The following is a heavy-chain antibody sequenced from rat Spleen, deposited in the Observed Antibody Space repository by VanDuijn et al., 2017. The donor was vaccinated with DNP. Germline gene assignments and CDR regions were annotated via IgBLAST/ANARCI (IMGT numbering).Heavy chain of an antibody. Sequence: QVQLKESGPGLVQPSQTLSLTCIVSGFSLTSYGVSWVRQPPGKGLEWIAVISSGGGTYHNSALKSRLSISRDTSKSQVFLKMNSLQTEDTAIYFCTRGYNNYGFFVYWGHGVMVTVSS. CDR1: GFSLTSYG. J-gene: IGHJ2*01. CDR3: TRGYNNYGFFVY. V-gene: IGHV2S12*01. CDR2: ISSGGGT. D-gene: IGHD1-10*01.